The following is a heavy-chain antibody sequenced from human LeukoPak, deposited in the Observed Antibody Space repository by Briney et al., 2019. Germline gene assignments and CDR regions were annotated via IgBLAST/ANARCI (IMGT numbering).Heavy chain of an antibody. Sequence: SETLSLTCTVSGGSISTSNYYWGWIRQPPGKGLEWIGNIFYSGSTYYNPSLKSRVTISVDTSKNQFSLKLSSVTAADTAVYYCARVWGLRAAFDIWGQGTMVTVSS. CDR2: IFYSGST. J-gene: IGHJ3*02. CDR1: GGSISTSNYY. CDR3: ARVWGLRAAFDI. D-gene: IGHD4-17*01. V-gene: IGHV4-39*07.